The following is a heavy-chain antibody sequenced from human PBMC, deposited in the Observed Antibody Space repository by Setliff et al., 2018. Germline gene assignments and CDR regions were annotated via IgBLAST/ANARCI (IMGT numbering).Heavy chain of an antibody. D-gene: IGHD3-22*01. CDR1: GYTLTELS. V-gene: IGHV1-24*01. CDR3: ATLAFTYYYDSSGYYPHDY. J-gene: IGHJ4*02. CDR2: FDPEDGET. Sequence: GASVKVSCKVSGYTLTELSMHWVRQAPGKGLEWMGGFDPEDGETIYAQKFRGRVTMTEDTSTDTAYMELSSLRSEDTAVYYCATLAFTYYYDSSGYYPHDYWGQGTLVTVSS.